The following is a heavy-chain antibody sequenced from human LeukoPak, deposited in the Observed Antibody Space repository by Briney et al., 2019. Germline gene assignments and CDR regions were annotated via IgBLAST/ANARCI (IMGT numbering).Heavy chain of an antibody. V-gene: IGHV1-18*01. Sequence: ASVKVSCKASGGTFSSYAISWVRQAPGQGLEWMGWISAYNGNTNYAQKLQGRVTMTTDTSTSTAYMELRSLRSDDTAVYYCARVKLQWELLIGFDYWGQGTLVTVSS. D-gene: IGHD1-26*01. J-gene: IGHJ4*02. CDR2: ISAYNGNT. CDR1: GGTFSSYA. CDR3: ARVKLQWELLIGFDY.